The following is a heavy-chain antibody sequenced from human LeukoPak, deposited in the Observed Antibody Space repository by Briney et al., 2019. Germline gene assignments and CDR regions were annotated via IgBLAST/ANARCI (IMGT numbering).Heavy chain of an antibody. CDR1: GFTFSSSW. Sequence: GGSLRLSCAASGFTFSSSWMSWVRQAPEKGLEWVANIKPDGSEKHYVDSVKGRFTISRDNAKNSLYLQMNSLRAEDTAVYYCARGGRLGLDYWGQGTLVTVSS. D-gene: IGHD4-11*01. V-gene: IGHV3-7*01. CDR3: ARGGRLGLDY. J-gene: IGHJ4*02. CDR2: IKPDGSEK.